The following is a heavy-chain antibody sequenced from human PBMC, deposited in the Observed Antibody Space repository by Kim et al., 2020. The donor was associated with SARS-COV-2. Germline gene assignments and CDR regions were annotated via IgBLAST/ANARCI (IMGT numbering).Heavy chain of an antibody. D-gene: IGHD5-18*01. CDR2: IGTAGDT. CDR1: GFTFSSYD. J-gene: IGHJ3*02. Sequence: GGSLRLSCAASGFTFSSYDMHWVRQATGKGLEWVSAIGTAGDTYYPGSVKGRFTISRENAKNSLYLQMNSLRAGDTAVYYCARGRWIQDAFDIWGQGTMVTVSS. V-gene: IGHV3-13*01. CDR3: ARGRWIQDAFDI.